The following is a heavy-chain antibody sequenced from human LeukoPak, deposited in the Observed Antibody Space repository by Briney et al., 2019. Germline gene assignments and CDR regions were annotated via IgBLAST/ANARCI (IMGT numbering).Heavy chain of an antibody. Sequence: GGSLRLSCAASGFTFSSYWMHWVRQAPGKGLVWVSRINNDGSGTSYADSVKGRFTISRDNAKNTLYLQMNSLRAEDTAVYYCARARSGDDPVVYWGQGTLVTVCS. CDR2: INNDGSGT. V-gene: IGHV3-74*01. CDR3: ARARSGDDPVVY. J-gene: IGHJ4*02. D-gene: IGHD5-12*01. CDR1: GFTFSSYW.